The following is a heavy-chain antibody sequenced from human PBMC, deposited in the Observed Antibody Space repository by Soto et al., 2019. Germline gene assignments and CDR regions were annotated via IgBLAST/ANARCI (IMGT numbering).Heavy chain of an antibody. CDR1: GGTFSSYA. V-gene: IGHV1-69*13. J-gene: IGHJ1*01. D-gene: IGHD3-22*01. Sequence: SVKVSCKASGGTFSSYAISWVRQAPGQGLEWMGGIIPIFGTANYAQKFQGRVTITADESTSTAYMELSSLRSEDTAVYYCAREWDYYDSSGFNAEYFQHWGQGTLVTVSS. CDR2: IIPIFGTA. CDR3: AREWDYYDSSGFNAEYFQH.